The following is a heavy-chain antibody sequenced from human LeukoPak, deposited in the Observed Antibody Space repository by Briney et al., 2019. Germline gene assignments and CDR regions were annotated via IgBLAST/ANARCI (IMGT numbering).Heavy chain of an antibody. D-gene: IGHD6-6*01. J-gene: IGHJ6*02. CDR2: ISYDGSNK. CDR1: GFTFSSYA. CDR3: ARDHVNTSPRPDYYCYGMDV. V-gene: IGHV3-30-3*01. Sequence: GGSLRLSCAASGFTFSSYAMHWVRQAPGKGLEWVAVISYDGSNKYYADSVKGRFTISRDNSKNTLYLQTNSLRAEDTAVYYCARDHVNTSPRPDYYCYGMDVWGQGTTVTVSS.